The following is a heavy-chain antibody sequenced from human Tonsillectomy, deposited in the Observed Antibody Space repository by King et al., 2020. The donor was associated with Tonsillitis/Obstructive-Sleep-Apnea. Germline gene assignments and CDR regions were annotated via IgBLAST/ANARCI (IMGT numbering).Heavy chain of an antibody. Sequence: VQLVESGGGLVKPGGSLRLSCAASGFTFSDYTMNWVRQAPGKGLEWVSSIASSSSYIYYAESVKGRFTISRDNAKNSLYLQINSLRAEDTAIYYCATSIVGATDNWFDPWGQGTLVTVSS. D-gene: IGHD1-26*01. CDR1: GFTFSDYT. CDR2: IASSSSYI. V-gene: IGHV3-21*01. CDR3: ATSIVGATDNWFDP. J-gene: IGHJ5*02.